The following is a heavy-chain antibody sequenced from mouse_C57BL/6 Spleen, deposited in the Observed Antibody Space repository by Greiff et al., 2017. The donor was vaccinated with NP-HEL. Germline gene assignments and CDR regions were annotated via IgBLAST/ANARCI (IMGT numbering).Heavy chain of an antibody. CDR1: GYTFTSYW. V-gene: IGHV1-64*01. J-gene: IGHJ3*01. CDR3: ARKNSNYFAY. D-gene: IGHD2-5*01. CDR2: IHPNSGST. Sequence: VQLQQPGAELVKPGASVKLSCKASGYTFTSYWMHWVKQRPGQGLEWIGMIHPNSGSTNYNEKFKSKATLTVDKSSSTAYMQLCSLTSEDSAVYYCARKNSNYFAYWGQGTLVTVSA.